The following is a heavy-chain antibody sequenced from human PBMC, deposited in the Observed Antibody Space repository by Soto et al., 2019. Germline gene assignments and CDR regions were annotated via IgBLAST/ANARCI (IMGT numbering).Heavy chain of an antibody. J-gene: IGHJ4*02. CDR2: IDPTDSYT. D-gene: IGHD3-22*01. CDR3: ARLSLSHYSSGHHIFDY. CDR1: GYSFTTYW. V-gene: IGHV5-10-1*01. Sequence: PGESLKISCQGSGYSFTTYWISWVRQMPGKGLECMGRIDPTDSYTDYSPSFEGHVTMSVDRSINTAYLEWSSLKASDTAMYYCARLSLSHYSSGHHIFDYWGMGSVVTVSS.